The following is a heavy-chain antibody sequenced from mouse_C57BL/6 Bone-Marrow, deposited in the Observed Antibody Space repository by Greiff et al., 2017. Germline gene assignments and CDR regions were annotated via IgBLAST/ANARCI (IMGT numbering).Heavy chain of an antibody. Sequence: VQLQQPGAELVMPGASVKLSCKASGYTFTSYWMHWVKQRPGQGLEWIGEIDPSGSYTNYNEKFKGKSTLTVDKSSSTAYMQLSSLTSEDSAVYYCARERGYAMDYWGQGTSVTVSS. CDR3: ARERGYAMDY. V-gene: IGHV1-69*01. CDR2: IDPSGSYT. CDR1: GYTFTSYW. J-gene: IGHJ4*01.